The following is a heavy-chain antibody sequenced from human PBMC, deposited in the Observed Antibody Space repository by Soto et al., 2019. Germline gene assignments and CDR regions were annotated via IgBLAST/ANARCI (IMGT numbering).Heavy chain of an antibody. CDR1: GASITSHY. CDR2: VYARGAT. V-gene: IGHV4-4*07. J-gene: IGHJ6*02. CDR3: ARSSGDDFFYYGMAV. D-gene: IGHD3-10*01. Sequence: QVELQESGPGLVKPSETLSLTCSVSGASITSHYWNWIRQSAGERLQWISRVYARGATNYNPSLKSRVTLSGDTSTNQFSLKLTSVTAADTAVYYCARSSGDDFFYYGMAVWGHGTTVTVSS.